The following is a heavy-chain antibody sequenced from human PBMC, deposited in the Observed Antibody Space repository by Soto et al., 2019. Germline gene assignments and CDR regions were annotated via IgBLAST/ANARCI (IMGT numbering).Heavy chain of an antibody. CDR3: ARDAPDPPPTYDFWSGYSKGLDP. J-gene: IGHJ5*02. Sequence: PSETLSLTCAVSGYSISSGYYWVWIRQPPGKGLEWIGSINHSGGTYYNPSLKSRVTISVETSKNQFSLKLSSVTAADTAVYYCARDAPDPPPTYDFWSGYSKGLDPGGQGTLVTV. CDR2: INHSGGT. D-gene: IGHD3-3*01. V-gene: IGHV4-38-2*02. CDR1: GYSISSGYY.